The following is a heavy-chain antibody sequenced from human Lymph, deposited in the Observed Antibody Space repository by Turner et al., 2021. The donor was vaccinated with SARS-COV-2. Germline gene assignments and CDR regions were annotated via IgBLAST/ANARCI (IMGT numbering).Heavy chain of an antibody. CDR2: ISYDGSDK. CDR3: ARDRDSSGWVDY. V-gene: IGHV3-30*01. CDR1: GFNFSSYA. D-gene: IGHD3-22*01. J-gene: IGHJ4*02. Sequence: QVQLVESGGGVVQPGRCLRLSCAASGFNFSSYARHWVRQAPGKGLEWVAFISYDGSDKYYADAVKGRFTFSRDNSKNTLYLQMNSLRAEDTAVYYCARDRDSSGWVDYWGQGTLVTVSS.